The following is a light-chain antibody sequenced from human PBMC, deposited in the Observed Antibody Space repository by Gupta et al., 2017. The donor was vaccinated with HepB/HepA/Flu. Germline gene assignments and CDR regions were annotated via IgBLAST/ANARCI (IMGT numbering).Light chain of an antibody. V-gene: IGKV1-39*01. Sequence: DIQMTQSPSSLSASVGDRVTITCRASQSISSYLNWYQQKPGKAPKLLIYAASSLQSGVPSRFSGSGYGTDFTLTISSRQPEDFATYYCQQTDSTPQVTFGGGTKVEIK. CDR1: QSISSY. J-gene: IGKJ4*01. CDR2: AAS. CDR3: QQTDSTPQVT.